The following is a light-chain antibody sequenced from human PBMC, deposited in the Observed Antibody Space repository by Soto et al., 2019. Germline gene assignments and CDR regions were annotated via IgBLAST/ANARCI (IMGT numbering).Light chain of an antibody. CDR3: QHYNSDPGA. CDR2: KAS. Sequence: DTQMTRPPAALSASIGAGVPNTCRASQGSRNDLGWYQQKPGQAPKVLTYKASTLKSRGPSRFSGRGSGTEFTLTISSLQPGVFATYLCQHYNSDPGAFGQGTKVDIK. CDR1: QGSRND. J-gene: IGKJ1*01. V-gene: IGKV1-5*03.